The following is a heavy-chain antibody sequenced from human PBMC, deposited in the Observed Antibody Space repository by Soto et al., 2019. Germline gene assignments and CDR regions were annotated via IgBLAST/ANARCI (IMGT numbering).Heavy chain of an antibody. V-gene: IGHV3-33*01. CDR1: GFTFSNYA. Sequence: PGXSLRLSCAASGFTFSNYAMHCVRQAPVEGLEWVTIIWYDGSDKNYGDSVKGRFTISRDNSKNTLYLQMNSLRVEDTAVYYCARDSGGDYHNYYMDVWGKGTTVTVSS. D-gene: IGHD4-17*01. CDR2: IWYDGSDK. J-gene: IGHJ6*03. CDR3: ARDSGGDYHNYYMDV.